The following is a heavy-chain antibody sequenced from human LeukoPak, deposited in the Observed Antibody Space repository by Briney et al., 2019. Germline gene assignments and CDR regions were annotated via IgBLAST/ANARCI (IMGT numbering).Heavy chain of an antibody. J-gene: IGHJ4*02. V-gene: IGHV3-23*01. Sequence: GGSLRLSCAASGFTFSNYAMSWVRQDPGKGLEWVSAITGSGSGIYYADSMKSRFTISRDNSKNTLYLQINSLRAEDTAVYYCAKWGDYDVLTGYYVSDYWGQGTLVTVSS. CDR2: ITGSGSGI. D-gene: IGHD3-9*01. CDR3: AKWGDYDVLTGYYVSDY. CDR1: GFTFSNYA.